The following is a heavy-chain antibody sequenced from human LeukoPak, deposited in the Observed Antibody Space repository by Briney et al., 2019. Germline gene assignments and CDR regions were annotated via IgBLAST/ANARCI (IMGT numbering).Heavy chain of an antibody. Sequence: GGSLRLSCAASGFTFSSYGMHWVRQAPGKGLEWVAVISYDGSNKYYADSVKGRFTISRDNSKNTLYLQMNSLRAEDTAVYYCANGQDTAMAFDYWGQGTLVTVSS. CDR2: ISYDGSNK. D-gene: IGHD5-18*01. V-gene: IGHV3-30*18. J-gene: IGHJ4*02. CDR3: ANGQDTAMAFDY. CDR1: GFTFSSYG.